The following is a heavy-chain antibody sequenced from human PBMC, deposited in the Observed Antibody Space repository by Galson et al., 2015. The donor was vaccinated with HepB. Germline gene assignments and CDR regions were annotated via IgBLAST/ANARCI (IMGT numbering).Heavy chain of an antibody. V-gene: IGHV3-23*01. CDR3: AKGGIGYCISTYCQNWFDP. CDR2: ISGTGGDR. CDR1: GFTFSNYA. J-gene: IGHJ5*02. Sequence: SLRLSCAASGFTFSNYAMSWVRQAPGKGLEWVSSISGTGGDRYYADSVRGRFTVSRDNSNDTLYLQMNSLRAEDTARYFCAKGGIGYCISTYCQNWFDPRGLGTLVTVSS. D-gene: IGHD2-15*01.